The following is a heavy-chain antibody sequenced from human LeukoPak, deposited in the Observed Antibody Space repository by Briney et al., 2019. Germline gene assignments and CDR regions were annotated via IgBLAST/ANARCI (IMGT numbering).Heavy chain of an antibody. CDR1: GFTFSSYA. V-gene: IGHV3-23*01. Sequence: GSLRLSCAASGFTFSSYAMTWVHQAPGKGLEWVSTVSGSAGRTDHADSVKGRFTISRDNLKNTLYLQMNGLRAEDTAVYYCAKNRGHCVDGVCHNYYYMDVWGRGTTVTVSS. CDR3: AKNRGHCVDGVCHNYYYMDV. CDR2: VSGSAGRT. D-gene: IGHD2-8*02. J-gene: IGHJ6*03.